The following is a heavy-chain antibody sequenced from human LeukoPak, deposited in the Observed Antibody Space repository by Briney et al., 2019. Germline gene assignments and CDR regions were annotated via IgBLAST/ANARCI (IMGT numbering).Heavy chain of an antibody. Sequence: GGSLRLSCAASGFAFSTYSMNWVRQAPGKGLEWVSSINIGSNYIYYADSVKGRFTISRDNAKNSLYLQMISLRVDDTAVYYCASMFYGDYAYFDYWGQGTLVTVSS. V-gene: IGHV3-21*06. J-gene: IGHJ4*02. CDR2: INIGSNYI. CDR3: ASMFYGDYAYFDY. D-gene: IGHD4-17*01. CDR1: GFAFSTYS.